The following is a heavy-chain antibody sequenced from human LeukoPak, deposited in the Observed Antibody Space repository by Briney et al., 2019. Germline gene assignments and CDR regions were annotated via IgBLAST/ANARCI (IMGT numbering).Heavy chain of an antibody. CDR1: GFTFNSYA. D-gene: IGHD3-10*01. CDR2: ISSSGGST. Sequence: PGGSLRLSCAASGFTFNSYAMSWVRQAPGKGLEWVSSISSSGGSTYYVDSVKGRFTISRDNSKNTLYLQMNSLRAEDTAVYYCAQNRGYWFGELFHFDYWGQGTLVTVSS. V-gene: IGHV3-23*01. J-gene: IGHJ4*02. CDR3: AQNRGYWFGELFHFDY.